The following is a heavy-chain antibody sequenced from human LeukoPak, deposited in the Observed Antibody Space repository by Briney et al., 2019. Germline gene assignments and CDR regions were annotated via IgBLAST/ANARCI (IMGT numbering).Heavy chain of an antibody. CDR1: GFTFRSYA. CDR3: AKDTPYYYDSSGYYES. CDR2: ISDSGGST. V-gene: IGHV3-23*01. D-gene: IGHD3-22*01. J-gene: IGHJ5*02. Sequence: GWSLRLSCAASGFTFRSYAMSWVRQAPGKGLEWVSGISDSGGSTYYADCVKGRFTISRDNSKNTLYLQMNSLRAEDTAVYYCAKDTPYYYDSSGYYESWGQGTLVTVSS.